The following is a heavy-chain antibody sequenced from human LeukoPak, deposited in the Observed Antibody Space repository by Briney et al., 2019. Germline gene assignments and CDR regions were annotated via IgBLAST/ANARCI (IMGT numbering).Heavy chain of an antibody. CDR3: ARFKTGVWGSYRYFDY. CDR1: GGSISSSNW. J-gene: IGHJ4*02. D-gene: IGHD3-16*02. Sequence: SETLSLTCAVSGGSISSSNWWSWVRQPPGKGLEWIGEIYRSGSTNYNPSLKSRVTISVDKSKNQFSLKLSSVTAADTAVYYCARFKTGVWGSYRYFDYWGQGTLVTVSS. CDR2: IYRSGST. V-gene: IGHV4-4*02.